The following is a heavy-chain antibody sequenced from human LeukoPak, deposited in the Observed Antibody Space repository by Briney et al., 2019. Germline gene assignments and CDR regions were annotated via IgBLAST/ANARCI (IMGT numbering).Heavy chain of an antibody. D-gene: IGHD3-9*01. Sequence: GGSLRLSCAASGFTFDDYAMHWVRQAPGKGLEWVSCISWNSGSIGYADSVKGRFNISRDNAKNSLYLQMNSLRAEDTALYYCAKALRYFDWFSFSGFAFDIWGQGTMVTVSS. CDR3: AKALRYFDWFSFSGFAFDI. J-gene: IGHJ3*02. CDR2: ISWNSGSI. CDR1: GFTFDDYA. V-gene: IGHV3-9*01.